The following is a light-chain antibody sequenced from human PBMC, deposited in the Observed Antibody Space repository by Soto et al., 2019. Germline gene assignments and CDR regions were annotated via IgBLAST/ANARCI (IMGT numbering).Light chain of an antibody. J-gene: IGLJ2*01. V-gene: IGLV7-46*01. CDR2: DTS. CDR1: TGAVTSGHY. CDR3: LLSYSGPRV. Sequence: QAVVTQEPSLTVSPGGTVTLTCGSSTGAVTSGHYPYWFQQKPGQAPRILIYDTSNKHSWTPPRFSGSLLGGKAALTLSGAQPEDEAEYYCLLSYSGPRVFGGGTKLTVL.